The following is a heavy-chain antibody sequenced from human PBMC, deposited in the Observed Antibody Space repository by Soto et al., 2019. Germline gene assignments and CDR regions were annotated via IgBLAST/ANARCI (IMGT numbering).Heavy chain of an antibody. CDR2: IIAIFGTA. V-gene: IGHV1-69*13. Sequence: SVKVSCKASGGTFSSYAISWVRQAPGQGLEWMGGIIAIFGTANYAQKFQGRVTMTADESTSTAYMELRSLRSDDTAVYYCAREYCSGGRCYGPDYWGQGTLVTVSS. CDR3: AREYCSGGRCYGPDY. CDR1: GGTFSSYA. D-gene: IGHD2-15*01. J-gene: IGHJ4*02.